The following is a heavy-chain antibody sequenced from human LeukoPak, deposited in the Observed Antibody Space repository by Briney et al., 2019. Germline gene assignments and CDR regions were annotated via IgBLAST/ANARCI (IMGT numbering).Heavy chain of an antibody. V-gene: IGHV4-61*08. Sequence: SETLSLTCTVSGASISSGGYYWSWIRQPPGKGLEWIGEINHSGSTNYNPSLKSRVTISVDTSKNQFSLRLSSVTAADTAVYYCAGEGDYWHRFDYWGRGTLVTVSS. CDR2: INHSGST. CDR1: GASISSGGYY. J-gene: IGHJ4*02. CDR3: AGEGDYWHRFDY. D-gene: IGHD4-17*01.